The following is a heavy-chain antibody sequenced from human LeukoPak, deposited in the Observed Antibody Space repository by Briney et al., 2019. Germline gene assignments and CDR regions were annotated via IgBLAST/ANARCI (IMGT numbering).Heavy chain of an antibody. Sequence: GPLRLSCAASGFTFSSYAMSWVRQAPGKGLEWVSAISGSGGSTYYADSVKGRFTISRDNSKNTLYLQMNSLRAEDTAVYYCAKSVGATGYFDYWGQGTLVTVSS. CDR1: GFTFSSYA. J-gene: IGHJ4*02. CDR3: AKSVGATGYFDY. V-gene: IGHV3-23*01. D-gene: IGHD1-26*01. CDR2: ISGSGGST.